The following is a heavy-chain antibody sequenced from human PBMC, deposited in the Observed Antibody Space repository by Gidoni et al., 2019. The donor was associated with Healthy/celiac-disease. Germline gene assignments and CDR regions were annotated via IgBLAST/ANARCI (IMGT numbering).Heavy chain of an antibody. CDR3: ARDLFHQNGGVRGVDY. V-gene: IGHV1-69*04. CDR2: IIPILGIA. D-gene: IGHD3-10*01. Sequence: QVQLVQSGAEVKKPGSSVKVSCKASGGTFSSYAISWVRQAPGQGLELMGRIIPILGIANYAQKFHGRVTITADNSTSPAYMELISLGSEDTAVYYCARDLFHQNGGVRGVDYWGQGTLVTVSS. J-gene: IGHJ4*02. CDR1: GGTFSSYA.